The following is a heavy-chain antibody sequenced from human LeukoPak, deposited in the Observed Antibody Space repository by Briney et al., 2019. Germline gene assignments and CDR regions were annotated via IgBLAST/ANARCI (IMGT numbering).Heavy chain of an antibody. CDR1: GFTFSSYE. D-gene: IGHD3-3*01. Sequence: GGSLRLSCAASGFTFSSYEMNWVRQAPGKGLEWVSYISSSGSTIYYADSVKGRFTISRDNAKNSLYLQMNSLRAEDTAVYYCARGRFHALEWLMTFEYWGLGTLVTVSS. J-gene: IGHJ4*02. V-gene: IGHV3-48*03. CDR2: ISSSGSTI. CDR3: ARGRFHALEWLMTFEY.